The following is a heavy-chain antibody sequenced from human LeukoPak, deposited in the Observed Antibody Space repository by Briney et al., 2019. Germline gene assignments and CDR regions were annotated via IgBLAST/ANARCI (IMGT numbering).Heavy chain of an antibody. CDR3: AKVQGTYYMDV. V-gene: IGHV3-33*06. Sequence: GRSLRLSCAASGFTFSSYGMHWVRQAPGKGLEGVAVIWYDGSNKYYADSVKGRFTISRDNSKNTLYLQMNSLRAEDTAVYYCAKVQGTYYMDVWGKGTTVTVSS. D-gene: IGHD1-1*01. J-gene: IGHJ6*03. CDR2: IWYDGSNK. CDR1: GFTFSSYG.